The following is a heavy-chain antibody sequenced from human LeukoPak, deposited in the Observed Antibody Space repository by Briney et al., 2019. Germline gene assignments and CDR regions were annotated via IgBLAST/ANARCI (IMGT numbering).Heavy chain of an antibody. V-gene: IGHV3-7*03. D-gene: IGHD1/OR15-1a*01. J-gene: IGHJ3*02. CDR2: IKQDGSQR. CDR1: GFTFSDYW. CDR3: AKPVNKLNLDAFDI. Sequence: GGSLRLSCTASGFTFSDYWMTWVRQAPGKGPEWVANIKQDGSQRYYVDSVKGRFTISRDNSKNTLYLQMNSLRAEDTAVYYCAKPVNKLNLDAFDIWGQGTMVTVSS.